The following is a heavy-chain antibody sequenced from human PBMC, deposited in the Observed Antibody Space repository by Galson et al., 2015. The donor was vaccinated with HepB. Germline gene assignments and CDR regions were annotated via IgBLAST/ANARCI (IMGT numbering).Heavy chain of an antibody. J-gene: IGHJ3*01. CDR3: ARDHLYYDILTGRNSDAFDV. V-gene: IGHV1-3*01. CDR1: GYTFTSYA. CDR2: INAGNGNT. Sequence: SVKVSCKASGYTFTSYAMHWVRQAPGQRLEWMGWINAGNGNTKYSQKFQGRVTITRDTSASTAYMELSSLRSEDTAVYYCARDHLYYDILTGRNSDAFDVWGQGTMVTVSS. D-gene: IGHD3-9*01.